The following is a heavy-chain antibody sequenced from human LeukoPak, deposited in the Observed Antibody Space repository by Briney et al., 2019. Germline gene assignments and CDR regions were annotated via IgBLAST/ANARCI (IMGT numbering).Heavy chain of an antibody. CDR2: IKHDGSEK. Sequence: GGSLRLSCAASGFTFSSYWMTWVRQTPGKGLEWVANIKHDGSEKYYVDSVKGRFTISRDNAKNSLYLQMNSLKVEDTAVYYCVADLGDYADFWGQGTLVTVSS. CDR1: GFTFSSYW. V-gene: IGHV3-7*01. CDR3: VADLGDYADF. J-gene: IGHJ4*02.